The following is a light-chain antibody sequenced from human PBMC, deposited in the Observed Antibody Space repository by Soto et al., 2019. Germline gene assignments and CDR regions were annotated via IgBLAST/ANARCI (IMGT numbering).Light chain of an antibody. CDR3: QQYGSSRT. V-gene: IGKV3-20*01. J-gene: IGKJ1*01. Sequence: EIVFTQAPGTLSLSPGDIATLFWRASQSVSSSYLAWYKQKPGQAPRLLIYGASSRATGIPDRFSGSGSGTDFTLTISRLEPEDFAVYYCQQYGSSRTLGQGTKVDIK. CDR2: GAS. CDR1: QSVSSSY.